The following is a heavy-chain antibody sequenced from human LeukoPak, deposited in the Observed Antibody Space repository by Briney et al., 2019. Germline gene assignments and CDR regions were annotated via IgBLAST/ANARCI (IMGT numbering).Heavy chain of an antibody. J-gene: IGHJ4*02. CDR3: ARVRVWFGEVFDY. CDR1: GFTFSSYW. D-gene: IGHD3-10*01. Sequence: GGSLRLSCAASGFTFSSYWMSWVRQAPGKGLEWVANIKQDGSEKYYVDSVKGRFTISRDNAKNSLYLRMNSLRAEDTAVYYCARVRVWFGEVFDYWGQGTLVTVSS. V-gene: IGHV3-7*01. CDR2: IKQDGSEK.